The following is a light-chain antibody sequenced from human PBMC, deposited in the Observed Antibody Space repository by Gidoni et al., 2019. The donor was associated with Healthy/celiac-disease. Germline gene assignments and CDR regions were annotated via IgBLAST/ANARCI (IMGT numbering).Light chain of an antibody. Sequence: DIVMTQSPDSLAVSLGERATINCKSSQSVLYSSNNKNYLASYQQKPGQPPKLLIYWASTRESGVPDRFSGSGSGTDFTLTISSLQAEDVAVYYCQQYYSTPLLTFGGGTKVEIK. CDR3: QQYYSTPLLT. CDR2: WAS. V-gene: IGKV4-1*01. CDR1: QSVLYSSNNKNY. J-gene: IGKJ4*01.